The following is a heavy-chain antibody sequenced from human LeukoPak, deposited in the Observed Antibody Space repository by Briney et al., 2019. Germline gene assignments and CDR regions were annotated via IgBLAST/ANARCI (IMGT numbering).Heavy chain of an antibody. CDR3: ARRRDLYSGSYYPFDY. J-gene: IGHJ4*02. D-gene: IGHD1-26*01. CDR1: GYSFPSYW. CDR2: IFPGDSHT. Sequence: GESLKISCKGSGYSFPSYWIGWVRQMPGKGLEWMGIIFPGDSHTRYSPSFQGQVAISADKSISTAYLQWSSLKASDTAMYYCARRRDLYSGSYYPFDYWGQGTLVTVSS. V-gene: IGHV5-51*01.